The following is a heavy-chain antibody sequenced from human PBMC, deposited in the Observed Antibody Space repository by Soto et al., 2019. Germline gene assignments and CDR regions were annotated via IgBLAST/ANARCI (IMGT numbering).Heavy chain of an antibody. CDR3: ARSQGASRKRYFDWLFPDV. D-gene: IGHD3-9*01. CDR1: GFTLSTSGMC. CDR2: IDWDDDK. Sequence: GSGPTLVNPTQTLTLTCTFSGFTLSTSGMCVSWIRQPPGKALEWLARIDWDDDKYYSTSLKTRLTISKDTSKNQVVLTMTNMDPVDTATYYCARSQGASRKRYFDWLFPDVWGKGTLVTVSS. V-gene: IGHV2-70*11. J-gene: IGHJ6*04.